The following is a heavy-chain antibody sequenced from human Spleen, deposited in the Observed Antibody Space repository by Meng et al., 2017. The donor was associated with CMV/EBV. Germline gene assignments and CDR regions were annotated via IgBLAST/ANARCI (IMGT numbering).Heavy chain of an antibody. CDR2: ISYDGNNK. J-gene: IGHJ3*02. CDR3: AREPGRGAFDI. Sequence: GESLKISCAASGFSFSSYAMHWVRQAPGKGLEWVSVISYDGNNKYYRDSVKGRFTISRDNTKNTVYLQMDGLRAEDTAVYYCAREPGRGAFDIWGQGTMVTVSS. CDR1: GFSFSSYA. V-gene: IGHV3-30*04. D-gene: IGHD3-10*01.